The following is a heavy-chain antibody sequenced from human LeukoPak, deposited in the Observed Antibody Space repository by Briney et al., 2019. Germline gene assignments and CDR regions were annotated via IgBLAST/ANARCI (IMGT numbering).Heavy chain of an antibody. CDR3: ATSHINDYGGVMTPFDY. J-gene: IGHJ4*02. CDR1: GYTFTSYY. V-gene: IGHV1-46*01. D-gene: IGHD4/OR15-4a*01. CDR2: INPSGGST. Sequence: ASVKVSCKASGYTFTSYYMHWVRQAPGQGLEWMGIINPSGGSTSYAQKFQGRVTMTRDTSTSTVYMELSSLRSEDTAVYYCATSHINDYGGVMTPFDYWGQGTLVTVSS.